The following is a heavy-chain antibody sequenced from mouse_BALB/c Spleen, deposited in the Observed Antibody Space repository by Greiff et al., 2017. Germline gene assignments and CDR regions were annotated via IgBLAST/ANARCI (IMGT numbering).Heavy chain of an antibody. CDR2: INPYNDGT. CDR1: GYTFTSYV. Sequence: EVHLVESGPELVKPGASVKMSCKASGYTFTSYVMHWVKQKPGQGLEWIGYINPYNDGTKYNEKFKGKATLTSDKSSSTAYMELSSLTSEDSAVYYCARGLGYYFDYWGQGTTLTVSS. CDR3: ARGLGYYFDY. J-gene: IGHJ2*01. D-gene: IGHD3-3*01. V-gene: IGHV1-14*01.